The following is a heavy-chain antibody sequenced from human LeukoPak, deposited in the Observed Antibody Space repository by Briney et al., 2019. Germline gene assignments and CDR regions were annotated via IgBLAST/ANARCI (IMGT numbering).Heavy chain of an antibody. CDR2: IYYSGST. V-gene: IGHV4-31*03. Sequence: SQTLSLTCTVSGGSISSGGYYWSWIRQHPGKGLEWIGYIYYSGSTYYNPSLKSRVTISVDTSKNQFSLKLSSVTAADTAVYYCARGGLWFGESHFDYWGQGTLVTVSS. CDR1: GGSISSGGYY. CDR3: ARGGLWFGESHFDY. D-gene: IGHD3-10*01. J-gene: IGHJ4*02.